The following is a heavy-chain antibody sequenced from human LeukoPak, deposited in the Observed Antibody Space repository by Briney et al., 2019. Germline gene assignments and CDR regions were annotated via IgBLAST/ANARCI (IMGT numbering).Heavy chain of an antibody. D-gene: IGHD6-19*01. CDR1: GFSVTSFG. CDR2: ISLNGETT. Sequence: GGSLRLSCAVSGFSVTSFGMSWVRQAPGKGLEWISAISLNGETTWYADSVKGRFTISRDNSKNTLYLQLTSLRAEDTAVYYCAQGFSSGWYPYWGQGSLVSVSS. CDR3: AQGFSSGWYPY. J-gene: IGHJ4*02. V-gene: IGHV3-23*01.